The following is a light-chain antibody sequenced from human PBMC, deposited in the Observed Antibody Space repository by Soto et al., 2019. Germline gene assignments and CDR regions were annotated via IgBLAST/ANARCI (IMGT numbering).Light chain of an antibody. J-gene: IGKJ1*01. CDR1: QSVSSSY. CDR2: GAS. V-gene: IGKV3-20*01. CDR3: QPYCSSPRT. Sequence: EIVLTQSPGTLSLSPGERATLSCRASQSVSSSYLAWYQQKPGQAPRLLIYGASSRATGIPERFSGSGSGTDFTLTISSLEPEAFEVYYCQPYCSSPRTFGQGTKVEIK.